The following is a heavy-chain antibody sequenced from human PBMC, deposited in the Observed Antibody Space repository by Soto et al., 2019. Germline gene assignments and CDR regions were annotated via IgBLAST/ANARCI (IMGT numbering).Heavy chain of an antibody. CDR2: ISYDGSNK. V-gene: IGHV3-30-3*01. CDR3: ARDMVRGVFFN. D-gene: IGHD3-10*01. CDR1: GFTFSSYA. Sequence: QVQLVESGGGVVQPGRSLRLSCAASGFTFSSYAMHWVRQAPGKGLEWVAVISYDGSNKYYADSVKGRFTISRDNSKNTLYLQMNSLRAEDTAVYYCARDMVRGVFFNWGQGTLVTVSS. J-gene: IGHJ4*02.